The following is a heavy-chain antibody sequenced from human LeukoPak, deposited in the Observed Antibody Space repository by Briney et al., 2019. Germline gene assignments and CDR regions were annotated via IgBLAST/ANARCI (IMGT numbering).Heavy chain of an antibody. CDR3: ARGPHRGYSMLPI. CDR2: IIPILGIA. J-gene: IGHJ3*02. D-gene: IGHD2/OR15-2a*01. Sequence: SVKVSCKASGGTFSSYAISWMRQAPGQGLEWMGRIIPILGIANYAQKFQGRVTITADKSTSTAYMELSSLRSEDTAVYYCARGPHRGYSMLPIWGLRTMVTVSS. V-gene: IGHV1-69*04. CDR1: GGTFSSYA.